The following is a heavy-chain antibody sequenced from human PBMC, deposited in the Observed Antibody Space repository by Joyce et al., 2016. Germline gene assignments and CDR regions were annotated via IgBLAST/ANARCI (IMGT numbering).Heavy chain of an antibody. D-gene: IGHD4-17*01. CDR1: GFTFSSYE. J-gene: IGHJ6*02. Sequence: EVQLVESGGGLVQPGGSLRLSCAASGFTFSSYEMNWVRQAPGQGLGWNSYISSSGSTIDYAESVKCRFTISRDNAKNSLFLQMKSLGAEDSADYYCARLFDYGDHGTLDYFGLDVWGQGTTVAVSS. CDR2: ISSSGSTI. CDR3: ARLFDYGDHGTLDYFGLDV. V-gene: IGHV3-48*03.